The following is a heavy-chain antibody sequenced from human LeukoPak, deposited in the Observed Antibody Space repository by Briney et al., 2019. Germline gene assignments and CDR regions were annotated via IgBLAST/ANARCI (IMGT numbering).Heavy chain of an antibody. CDR3: AKDHDILTGTGFDY. Sequence: GESLKISCAASGFTFSSYAMSWVRQAPGKGLEWVSAISGSGGSTYYADSVKGRFTISRDNSKNTLYLQMNSLRAEDAAVYYCAKDHDILTGTGFDYWGQGTLVTVSS. J-gene: IGHJ4*02. D-gene: IGHD3-9*01. CDR1: GFTFSSYA. V-gene: IGHV3-23*01. CDR2: ISGSGGST.